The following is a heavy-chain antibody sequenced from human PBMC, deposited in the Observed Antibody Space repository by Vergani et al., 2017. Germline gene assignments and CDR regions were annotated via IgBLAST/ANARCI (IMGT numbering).Heavy chain of an antibody. J-gene: IGHJ4*02. CDR1: GYTFINYG. Sequence: QVQLVQSGAEVKKPGASVKVSCKASGYTFINYGITWVRQAPGQGLEWMGWISVYSGNTNYAQNLQDRVTLTRDTSTSTAYMELRSLRSDDTAVYYCARAKQWGTVVVPADSDYWGQGTLVTVSS. D-gene: IGHD2-2*01. CDR2: ISVYSGNT. V-gene: IGHV1-18*01. CDR3: ARAKQWGTVVVPADSDY.